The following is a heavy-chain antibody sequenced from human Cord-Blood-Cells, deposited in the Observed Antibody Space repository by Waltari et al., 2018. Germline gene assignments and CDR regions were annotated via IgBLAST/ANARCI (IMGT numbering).Heavy chain of an antibody. CDR3: ARVPTTIAAADAFDI. V-gene: IGHV4-30-4*01. J-gene: IGHJ3*02. CDR2: IYYSGST. Sequence: LSLTCTVSGGSIGSGDYSWSWIRQPPGKGLEWIGYIYYSGSTYYNPSLKSRVTISVDTSKNQFSLKLSSVTAADTAVYYCARVPTTIAAADAFDIWGQGTMVTVSS. D-gene: IGHD6-13*01. CDR1: GGSIGSGDYS.